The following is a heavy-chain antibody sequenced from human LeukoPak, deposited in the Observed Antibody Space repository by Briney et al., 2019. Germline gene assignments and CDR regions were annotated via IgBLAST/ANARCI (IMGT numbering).Heavy chain of an antibody. CDR1: GFTFSSYE. CDR2: ISSSSSTI. J-gene: IGHJ6*04. CDR3: AELGITMIGGV. V-gene: IGHV3-48*03. D-gene: IGHD3-10*02. Sequence: GGYLRLSCAASGFTFSSYEMNWLRQAPGKGLKWVSYISSSSSTIYYADSVKGRFTISRDNAKNSLYLQMNSLTAEDTDVYYCAELGITMIGGVWGKGTTVTISS.